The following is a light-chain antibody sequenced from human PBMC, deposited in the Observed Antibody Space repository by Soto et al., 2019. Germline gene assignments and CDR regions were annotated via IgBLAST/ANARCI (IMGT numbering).Light chain of an antibody. CDR2: GAS. Sequence: EIVLTQSPGTLSLSPGERATLSCRASQYVSGRYLAWYQQKPGQAPRLVIHGASSRATGIPDRFSGSGSGTDFTLTITRLEPEDVAVYYCQHYGSSPGTFGQGTKVEIK. CDR3: QHYGSSPGT. CDR1: QYVSGRY. V-gene: IGKV3-20*01. J-gene: IGKJ1*01.